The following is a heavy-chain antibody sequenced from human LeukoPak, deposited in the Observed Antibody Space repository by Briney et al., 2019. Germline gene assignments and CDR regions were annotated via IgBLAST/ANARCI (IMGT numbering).Heavy chain of an antibody. J-gene: IGHJ3*02. V-gene: IGHV3-23*01. CDR1: GFTFSSYA. CDR2: VGGSGVST. Sequence: GGSLRLSCAASGFTFSSYAMSWVRQAPGRGLEWVSAVGGSGVSTYYADSVKGRLTISRDNSKDTLYLQMNSLRAEDTAVYYCAKDYRGSGTYREAFNIWGQGTVVTVSS. D-gene: IGHD1-26*01. CDR3: AKDYRGSGTYREAFNI.